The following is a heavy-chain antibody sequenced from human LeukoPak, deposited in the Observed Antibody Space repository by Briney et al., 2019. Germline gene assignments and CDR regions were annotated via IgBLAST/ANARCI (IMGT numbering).Heavy chain of an antibody. CDR2: LSYTGKT. D-gene: IGHD2/OR15-2a*01. V-gene: IGHV4-59*02. Sequence: PSETLSLTCVVSGASVSSSHWNWIRQVPGKGLEWIGCLSYTGKTDYNPSFTSRVTISLDTSKNQVSLKLRSVTAADTAVYYCSEGYFEPFDHWGQGTPVSVSS. CDR3: SEGYFEPFDH. J-gene: IGHJ4*02. CDR1: GASVSSSH.